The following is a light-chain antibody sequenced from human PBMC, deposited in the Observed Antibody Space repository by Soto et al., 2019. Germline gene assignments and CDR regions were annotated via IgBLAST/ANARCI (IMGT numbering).Light chain of an antibody. CDR2: DSL. CDR1: QDIGDS. Sequence: DLQMTQSPSSLSASVGARVTISCQASQDIGDSLNWYQQKEGRTPKLLIYDSLHLEPGVPSRFRGSRSGTLFSLPISSMQPEDVATYFCQQYGSLPLTFGQGTQL. V-gene: IGKV1-33*01. CDR3: QQYGSLPLT. J-gene: IGKJ5*01.